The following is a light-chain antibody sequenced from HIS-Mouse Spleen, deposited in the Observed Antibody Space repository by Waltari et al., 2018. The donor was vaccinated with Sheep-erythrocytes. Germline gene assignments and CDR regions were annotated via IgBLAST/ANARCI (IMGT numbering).Light chain of an antibody. Sequence: AIQMTQSPSSLSASVGDRVTITCRASQGIRNALGWYQQKPGKAPKVLIYAASSLQSGVPSRFSGSGSGTAFTLTISSLQPEDFATYYCLQDYNYPYTFGQGTKLEIK. CDR1: QGIRNA. J-gene: IGKJ2*01. V-gene: IGKV1-6*01. CDR2: AAS. CDR3: LQDYNYPYT.